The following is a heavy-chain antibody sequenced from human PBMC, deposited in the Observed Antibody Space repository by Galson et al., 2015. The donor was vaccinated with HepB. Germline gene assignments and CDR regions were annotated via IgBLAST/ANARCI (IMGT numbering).Heavy chain of an antibody. D-gene: IGHD6-19*01. V-gene: IGHV6-1*01. CDR1: GDSVSSNSAA. J-gene: IGHJ4*02. Sequence: CAISGDSVSSNSAAWNWIRQSPSRGLEWLGRTYYRSKWYNDYAVSVKSRITINPDTSKNQFSLQLNSVTPEDTAVYYCARAPTGPLGWYEGLDYWGQGTLVTVSS. CDR3: ARAPTGPLGWYEGLDY. CDR2: TYYRSKWYN.